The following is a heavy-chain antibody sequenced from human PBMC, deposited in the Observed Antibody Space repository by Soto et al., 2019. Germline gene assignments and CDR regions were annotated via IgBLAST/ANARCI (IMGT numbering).Heavy chain of an antibody. CDR2: ISDSGST. V-gene: IGHV4-59*08. Sequence: QVQLQESGPGLVKPSETLSLTCTVSGGSISSYYWSWIRQPPGKGLEWIGYISDSGSTNYSPSLKSRVTISVDPSKNQFSLKLSSVTAADTAVYYCARLRGGAYYSYGMDVWGQGTTVTVSS. CDR1: GGSISSYY. J-gene: IGHJ6*02. D-gene: IGHD3-10*01. CDR3: ARLRGGAYYSYGMDV.